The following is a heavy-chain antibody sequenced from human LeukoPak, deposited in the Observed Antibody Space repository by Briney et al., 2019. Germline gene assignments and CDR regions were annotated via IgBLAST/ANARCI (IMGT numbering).Heavy chain of an antibody. D-gene: IGHD6-13*01. CDR2: IYTSGST. V-gene: IGHV4-61*02. J-gene: IGHJ4*02. Sequence: PSETLSLTCTVSGGSISSGSYYWSWIRQPAGKGLEWIGRIYTSGSTNYNPSLKSRVTISVDTSKNQFSLKLSSVTAADTAVYYCAIAAAGNFDYWGQGTLVTVSS. CDR1: GGSISSGSYY. CDR3: AIAAAGNFDY.